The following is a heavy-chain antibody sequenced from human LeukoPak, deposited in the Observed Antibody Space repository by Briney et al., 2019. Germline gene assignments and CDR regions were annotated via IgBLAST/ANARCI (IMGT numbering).Heavy chain of an antibody. Sequence: ASVTVSCKASGYTFTSYGISWVRQAPGQGLEWMGWISAYNGNTNYAQKLQGRVTMTTDTSTSTAYMELRSLRSDDTAVYYCARVQLGILTVHDAFDIWGQGTMVTVSS. D-gene: IGHD3-9*01. J-gene: IGHJ3*02. V-gene: IGHV1-18*01. CDR2: ISAYNGNT. CDR3: ARVQLGILTVHDAFDI. CDR1: GYTFTSYG.